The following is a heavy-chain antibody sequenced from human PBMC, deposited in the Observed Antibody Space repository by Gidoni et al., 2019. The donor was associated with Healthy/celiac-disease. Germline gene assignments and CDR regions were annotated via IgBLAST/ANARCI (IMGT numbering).Heavy chain of an antibody. D-gene: IGHD2-15*01. CDR3: ARGGQDIVVVVAATTHLDP. CDR1: GGSFSGYY. CDR2: INHSGST. V-gene: IGHV4-34*01. Sequence: QVQLQQWGAGLLKPSETLSLTCAVYGGSFSGYYWSWIRQPPGKGLEWIGEINHSGSTNYNPSLKSRVTISVDTSKNQFSLKLSSVTAADTAVYYCARGGQDIVVVVAATTHLDPWGQGTLVTVSS. J-gene: IGHJ5*02.